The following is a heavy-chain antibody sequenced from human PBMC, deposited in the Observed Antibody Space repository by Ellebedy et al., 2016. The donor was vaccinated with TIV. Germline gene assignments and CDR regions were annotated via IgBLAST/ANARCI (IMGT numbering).Heavy chain of an antibody. CDR1: GYTFTSYY. Sequence: AASVKVSCKASGYTFTSYYMHWVRQAPGQGLEWMGIINPSGGSTSYAQKFQGRVTMTRDTSISTAYMELSRLRSDDTAVYYCAKVRAVAGWELDYWGQGTLVTVSS. CDR3: AKVRAVAGWELDY. V-gene: IGHV1-46*01. D-gene: IGHD6-19*01. J-gene: IGHJ4*02. CDR2: INPSGGST.